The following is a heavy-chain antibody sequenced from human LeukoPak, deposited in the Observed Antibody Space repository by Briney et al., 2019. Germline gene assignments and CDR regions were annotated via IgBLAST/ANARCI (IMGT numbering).Heavy chain of an antibody. D-gene: IGHD5-18*01. Sequence: ASVKVSCKASGYTFPSYYMHWVRPAPGQGVEWMGIINPSGGSTSYAQKFQGRVTMTRDTSTSTVYMELSSLRSEDTAVYYCARVSSVGYSYTLDYWGQGTLVTVSS. J-gene: IGHJ4*02. V-gene: IGHV1-46*01. CDR2: INPSGGST. CDR3: ARVSSVGYSYTLDY. CDR1: GYTFPSYY.